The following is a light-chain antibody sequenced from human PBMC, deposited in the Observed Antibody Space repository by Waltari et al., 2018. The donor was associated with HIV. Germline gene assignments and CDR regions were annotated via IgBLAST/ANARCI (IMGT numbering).Light chain of an antibody. Sequence: QSALTQPPSASGSPGQSVSISCTGASSDVGAFKYVSWYQQHPGKAPKLLIYDVTKRPSGVPDRFSGYKSGNTASLTVSGLQAEDEAHYYCSSYAGSSMSYAFGTGTKVTVL. CDR1: SSDVGAFKY. J-gene: IGLJ1*01. CDR3: SSYAGSSMSYA. CDR2: DVT. V-gene: IGLV2-8*01.